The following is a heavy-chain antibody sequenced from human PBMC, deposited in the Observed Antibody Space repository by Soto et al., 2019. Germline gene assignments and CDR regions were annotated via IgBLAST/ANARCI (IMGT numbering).Heavy chain of an antibody. J-gene: IGHJ4*02. D-gene: IGHD3-22*01. CDR1: GYTFTSYY. V-gene: IGHV1-46*01. CDR2: INPSGGST. Sequence: GASVKVSCKASGYTFTSYYMHWVRQAPGQGLEWMGIINPSGGSTSYAQKFQGRVTITRETSTSTVYMELSSLRSEDTAVYYCARDRFEYYYDSSGYLFDFWGQGTLVTVSS. CDR3: ARDRFEYYYDSSGYLFDF.